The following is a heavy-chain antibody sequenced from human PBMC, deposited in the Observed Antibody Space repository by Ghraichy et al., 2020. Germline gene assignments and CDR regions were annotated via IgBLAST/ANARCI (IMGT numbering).Heavy chain of an antibody. J-gene: IGHJ6*02. CDR1: GGSVSSGSYY. V-gene: IGHV4-61*01. D-gene: IGHD3-3*01. Sequence: SETLSLTCTVSGGSVSSGSYYWSWIRQPPGKGLEWIGYIYYSGSTNYNPSLKSRVTISVDTSKNQFSLKLSSVTAADTAVYYCARDTRPYYDFWSGPFYYYYGMDVWGQGTTVTVSS. CDR2: IYYSGST. CDR3: ARDTRPYYDFWSGPFYYYYGMDV.